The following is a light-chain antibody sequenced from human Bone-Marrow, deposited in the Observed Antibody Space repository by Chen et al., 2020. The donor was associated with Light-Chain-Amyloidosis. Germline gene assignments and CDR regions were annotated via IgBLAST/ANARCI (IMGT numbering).Light chain of an antibody. CDR2: GIS. CDR1: QSVGFK. V-gene: IGKV3-15*01. CDR3: HQYNDWPLGGT. J-gene: IGKJ1*01. Sequence: EVVMTQSPATLSVSPGERATLSCRASQSVGFKLAWYQQKPGQAPRLLIFGISTRETGIPDRFSGSGSGTEFTLTITSLQSEDFAVYYCHQYNDWPLGGTVGQGTKVDIK.